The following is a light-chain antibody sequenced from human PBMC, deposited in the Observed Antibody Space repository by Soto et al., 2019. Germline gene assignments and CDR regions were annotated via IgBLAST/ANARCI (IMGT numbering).Light chain of an antibody. CDR3: QQYNSYWT. V-gene: IGKV1-5*03. CDR2: KAS. J-gene: IGKJ1*01. Sequence: DIQMTQSPSTLSASVGDRVTITCRASQSISSSLAWYQQKPGKAPKPLIYKASSLESGVPSRFSGSGSGTEFTLTIISVQPDYFATYYCQQYNSYWTFGQGTKVEIK. CDR1: QSISSS.